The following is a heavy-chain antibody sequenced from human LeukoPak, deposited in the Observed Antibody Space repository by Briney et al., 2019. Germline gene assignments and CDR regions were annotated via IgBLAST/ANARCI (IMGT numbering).Heavy chain of an antibody. CDR1: GGTFSSYA. J-gene: IGHJ6*03. CDR2: INAGNGNT. CDR3: ARARYETRIWPKSRYDYYHYMDV. V-gene: IGHV1-3*03. Sequence: ASVKVSCKASGGTFSSYAISWVRQAPGQRLEWMGWINAGNGNTKYSQEFQGRVTITRDTSASTAYMELSSLRSEDMAVYYCARARYETRIWPKSRYDYYHYMDVWGKGTTVTVSS. D-gene: IGHD3-3*01.